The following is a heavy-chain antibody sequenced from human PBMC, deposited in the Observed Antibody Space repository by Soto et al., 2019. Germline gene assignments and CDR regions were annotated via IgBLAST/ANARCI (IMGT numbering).Heavy chain of an antibody. CDR2: IYSRSDGGTA. CDR1: GFTFSENW. Sequence: EVQLVESGGGLMKPGGSLRLSWSTSGFTFSENWMNWVRQAPGKGLEWVGRIYSRSDGGTADYAAPVKGRFTISRDDSKNMLFLQMNSLKTEDTAVYYCTTFKLGYCSGGSCYVGNYFDDWGQGTLVTVSP. CDR3: TTFKLGYCSGGSCYVGNYFDD. V-gene: IGHV3-15*07. J-gene: IGHJ4*02. D-gene: IGHD2-15*01.